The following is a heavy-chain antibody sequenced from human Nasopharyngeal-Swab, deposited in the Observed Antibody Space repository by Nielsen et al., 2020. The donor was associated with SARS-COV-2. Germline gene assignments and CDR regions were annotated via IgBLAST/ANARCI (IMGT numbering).Heavy chain of an antibody. Sequence: GGSLRLSCAATGFTFESHKMSWLRQAPGKGLEWVANIKADGSKTSYVDSVKGRFTISRDNAKNSLYLQMNSLRAEDTAVYFCARAWRGFSIWGQGTMVTVSS. CDR3: ARAWRGFSI. D-gene: IGHD3-3*01. V-gene: IGHV3-7*01. CDR2: IKADGSKT. CDR1: GFTFESHK. J-gene: IGHJ3*02.